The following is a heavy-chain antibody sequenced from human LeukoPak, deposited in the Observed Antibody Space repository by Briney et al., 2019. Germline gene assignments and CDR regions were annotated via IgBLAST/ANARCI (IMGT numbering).Heavy chain of an antibody. CDR1: GFTFSDYG. D-gene: IGHD3-22*01. J-gene: IGHJ3*02. CDR3: AKSWNYYDSSGDDALDI. Sequence: PGGSLRLSCAASGFTFSDYGMNWVRHAPGRGLEWVSGISGSGISTYYADSVKGRFTISRDDSKNTLYLQMTSLRVEDTAVYYCAKSWNYYDSSGDDALDIWGQGTMVTVSS. V-gene: IGHV3-23*01. CDR2: ISGSGIST.